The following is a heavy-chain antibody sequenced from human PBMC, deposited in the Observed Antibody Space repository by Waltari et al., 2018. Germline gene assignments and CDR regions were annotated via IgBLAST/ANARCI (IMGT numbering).Heavy chain of an antibody. V-gene: IGHV1-58*01. CDR2: IVVGSGNT. CDR3: AADPSITIFGVVIANYYYYYGMDV. CDR1: GFTFTSSA. Sequence: QMQLVQSGPEVKKPGTSVKVSCKASGFTFTSSAVQGVRQARGQRLEGIGWIVVGSGNTNYAQKFQERVLITRDMSTSTAYMELSSLRSEDTAVYYCAADPSITIFGVVIANYYYYYGMDVWGQGTTVTVSS. D-gene: IGHD3-3*01. J-gene: IGHJ6*02.